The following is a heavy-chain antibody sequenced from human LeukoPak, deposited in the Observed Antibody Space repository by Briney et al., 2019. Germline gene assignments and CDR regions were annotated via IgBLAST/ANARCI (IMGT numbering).Heavy chain of an antibody. J-gene: IGHJ6*03. Sequence: PSQTLSLTCTVSGGSISSGCYYWSWSRQPAGTGLEWIGRIYTSGSTDYNPSLKSRVTISVDTSKNQFSLKLSSVTAADTAMYYCARIISVYYYYMDVWGKGTTVTVSS. CDR1: GGSISSGCYY. CDR2: IYTSGST. CDR3: ARIISVYYYYMDV. V-gene: IGHV4-61*02.